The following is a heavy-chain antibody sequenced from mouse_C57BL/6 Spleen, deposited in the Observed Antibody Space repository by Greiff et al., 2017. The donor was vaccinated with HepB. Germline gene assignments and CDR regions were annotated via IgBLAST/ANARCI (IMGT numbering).Heavy chain of an antibody. Sequence: EVQVVESGGDLVKPGGSLKLSCAASGFTFSSYGMSWVRQTPDKRLEWVATISSGGSYTYYPDSVKGRFTISRDNAKNTLYLQMSSLKSEDTAMYYCANYDYDVGAMDYWGQGTSVTVSS. CDR1: GFTFSSYG. CDR2: ISSGGSYT. V-gene: IGHV5-6*01. J-gene: IGHJ4*01. D-gene: IGHD2-4*01. CDR3: ANYDYDVGAMDY.